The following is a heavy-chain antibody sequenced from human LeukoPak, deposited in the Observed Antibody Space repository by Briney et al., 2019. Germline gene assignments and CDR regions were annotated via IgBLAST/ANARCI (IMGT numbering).Heavy chain of an antibody. CDR1: GFTFSSYW. CDR2: IKQDGSEK. Sequence: GGSLRLSCAASGFTFSSYWMSWVRQAPGKGLEWVANIKQDGSEKYYVDSVKGRFTISRDNAKNSLYLQMNSLRAEDTAVYYCARTQKTWIQLWPDYWGQGTLVTVSS. J-gene: IGHJ4*02. D-gene: IGHD5-18*01. V-gene: IGHV3-7*01. CDR3: ARTQKTWIQLWPDY.